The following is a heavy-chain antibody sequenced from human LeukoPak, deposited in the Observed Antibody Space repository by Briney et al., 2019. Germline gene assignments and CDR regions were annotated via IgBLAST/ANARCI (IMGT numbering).Heavy chain of an antibody. CDR1: GDSIRSNNYY. Sequence: SETLSLTCTVSGDSIRSNNYYWGWIRQPPGKGLEWIGSIYYSGSTYFNPSLKSRVTISVDTSKNEFSLKLSSVTAADTAVYYCARAGQYHYNSAGYFPDYWGQGTLVTVSS. CDR3: ARAGQYHYNSAGYFPDY. V-gene: IGHV4-30-4*08. D-gene: IGHD3-22*01. CDR2: IYYSGST. J-gene: IGHJ4*02.